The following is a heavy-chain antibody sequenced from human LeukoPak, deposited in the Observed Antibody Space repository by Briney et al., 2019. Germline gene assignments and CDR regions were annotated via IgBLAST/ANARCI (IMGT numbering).Heavy chain of an antibody. CDR3: ARLTFYYDGSGYYFDY. Sequence: PSETLSLTCTVSGASISSTSYYWGWIRQPPEKGLQWIGSIHYGGSAYYNPSLKSRITISVDTSKNQFFLKLSSVTATDTAVYYCARLTFYYDGSGYYFDYWGQGTLVTVSS. J-gene: IGHJ4*02. CDR1: GASISSTSYY. V-gene: IGHV4-39*01. D-gene: IGHD3-22*01. CDR2: IHYGGSA.